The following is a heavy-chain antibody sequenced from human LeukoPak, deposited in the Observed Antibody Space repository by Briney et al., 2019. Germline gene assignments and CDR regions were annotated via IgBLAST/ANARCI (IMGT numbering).Heavy chain of an antibody. CDR1: GFTFSSYW. CDR2: IKQDGSEK. D-gene: IGHD3-22*01. CDR3: ASSSGDSSGYYYSYFDY. Sequence: GGSLRLSCAASGFTFSSYWMSWVRQAPRKGLEWVANIKQDGSEKYYVDSVKGRFTISRDNAKNSLYLQMNSLRAEDTAVYYCASSSGDSSGYYYSYFDYWGQGTLVTVSS. J-gene: IGHJ4*02. V-gene: IGHV3-7*01.